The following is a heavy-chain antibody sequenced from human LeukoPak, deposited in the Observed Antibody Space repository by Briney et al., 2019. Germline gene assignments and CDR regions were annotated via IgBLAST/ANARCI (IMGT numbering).Heavy chain of an antibody. Sequence: GSSVKVSCKASGGTFSSYAISWVRQAPGQGLEWMGRIIPILGIANYAQKLQGRVTITADKSTSTAYMELSSLRSEDTAVYYCASLRGYLTGYYTFDYWGQGTLVTASS. CDR3: ASLRGYLTGYYTFDY. CDR1: GGTFSSYA. V-gene: IGHV1-69*04. J-gene: IGHJ4*02. CDR2: IIPILGIA. D-gene: IGHD3-9*01.